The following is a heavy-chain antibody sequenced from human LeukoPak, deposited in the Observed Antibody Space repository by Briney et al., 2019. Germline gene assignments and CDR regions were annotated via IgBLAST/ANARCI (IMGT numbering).Heavy chain of an antibody. CDR2: INQDGSDT. CDR3: ARGYWGLNY. V-gene: IGHV3-7*01. Sequence: GGSLRLSCAVSGLTFSSFWMSWVRQTPGKGPVWVASINQDGSDTYYMDSVKGRFTISRDNAENSLHLQMSSVRADDTAVYYCARGYWGLNYWGQGTLVTVSS. J-gene: IGHJ4*02. CDR1: GLTFSSFW. D-gene: IGHD2-8*02.